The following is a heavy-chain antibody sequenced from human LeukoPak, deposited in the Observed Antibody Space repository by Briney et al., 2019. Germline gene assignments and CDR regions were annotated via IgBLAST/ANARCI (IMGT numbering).Heavy chain of an antibody. J-gene: IGHJ4*02. D-gene: IGHD3-3*01. CDR1: GGSISSGDYY. Sequence: SETLSLTCTVSGGSISSGDYYWSWIRQPPGKGLEWIGYIYYSGSTYYNPSLMSRVTISVDTSKNQFSLKLSSVTAADTAVYYCARGGERFLEWLFHFDYWGQGTLVTVSS. V-gene: IGHV4-30-4*01. CDR2: IYYSGST. CDR3: ARGGERFLEWLFHFDY.